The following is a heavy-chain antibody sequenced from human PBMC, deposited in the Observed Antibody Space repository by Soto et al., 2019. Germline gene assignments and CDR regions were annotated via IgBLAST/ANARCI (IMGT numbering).Heavy chain of an antibody. V-gene: IGHV1-18*01. CDR3: ARGGQWDFLSDY. CDR2: ISAYNGNT. CDR1: GYSFTRYY. D-gene: IGHD1-26*01. Sequence: QVQLVQSGAEVKKPGASVKVSCKASGYSFTRYYINWVRQAPGQGLEWMGWISAYNGNTHYEEKLQGRVTLTTDTSTSTAYMELRSLRSDYTAVYFCARGGQWDFLSDYWGQGTLVTVSS. J-gene: IGHJ4*02.